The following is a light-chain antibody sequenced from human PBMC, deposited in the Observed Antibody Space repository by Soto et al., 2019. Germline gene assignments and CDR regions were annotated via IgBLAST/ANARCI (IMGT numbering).Light chain of an antibody. CDR2: SAS. CDR3: QHYQNWPTLYA. J-gene: IGKJ2*01. V-gene: IGKV3-15*01. CDR1: QGISGN. Sequence: EIVMTQSPATLSVSPVERVTLSCRASQGISGNLALYQHIPGQAPMLLIYSASTRATGIPARFSGSGYGKEFNLTISRQQYDDIAVYYCQHYQNWPTLYAFGQGNKLEI.